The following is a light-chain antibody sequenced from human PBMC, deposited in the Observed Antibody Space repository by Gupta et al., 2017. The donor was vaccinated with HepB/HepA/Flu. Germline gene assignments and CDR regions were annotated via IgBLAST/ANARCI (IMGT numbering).Light chain of an antibody. J-gene: IGLJ3*02. CDR3: ASWDDNVNGPV. Sequence: QSVLTPPPSASGTPGQGVTISCSGSSSNIGSNVISWYQKLPGTAPKLLIYSNNQRPSGVPDRFSGSKSGTSASLAISGLQSEDEADYYCASWDDNVNGPVFGGGTKLTVL. CDR2: SNN. CDR1: SSNIGSNV. V-gene: IGLV1-44*01.